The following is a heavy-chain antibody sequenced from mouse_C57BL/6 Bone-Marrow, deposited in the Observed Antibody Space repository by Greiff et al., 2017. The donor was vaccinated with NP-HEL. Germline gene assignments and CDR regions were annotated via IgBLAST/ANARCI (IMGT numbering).Heavy chain of an antibody. CDR1: GYAFSSSW. J-gene: IGHJ4*01. Sequence: VQLKESGPELVKPGASVKISCKASGYAFSSSWMNWVKQRPGKGLEWIGRIYPGDGDTNYNGKFKGKATLTADKSSSTAYMQLSSLTSEDSAVYFCASTARATFYAMDYWGQGTSVTVSS. D-gene: IGHD3-1*01. CDR2: IYPGDGDT. CDR3: ASTARATFYAMDY. V-gene: IGHV1-82*01.